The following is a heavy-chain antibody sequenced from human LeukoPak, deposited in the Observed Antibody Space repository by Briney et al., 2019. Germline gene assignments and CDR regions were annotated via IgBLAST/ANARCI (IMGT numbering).Heavy chain of an antibody. CDR2: ISGSGGST. Sequence: GGSLRLSCAASGFTFSSYAMSWVRQAPGKGLEWVSAISGSGGSTYYADSVKGRFTISRDNSKNTLYLQMNSLRAEDTAVYYCAKDFGGRGYSDYDPLDYWGQGTLVTVSS. CDR1: GFTFSSYA. CDR3: AKDFGGRGYSDYDPLDY. D-gene: IGHD5-12*01. J-gene: IGHJ4*02. V-gene: IGHV3-23*01.